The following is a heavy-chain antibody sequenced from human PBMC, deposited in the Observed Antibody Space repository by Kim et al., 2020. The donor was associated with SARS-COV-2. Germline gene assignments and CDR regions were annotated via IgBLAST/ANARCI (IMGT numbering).Heavy chain of an antibody. J-gene: IGHJ2*01. CDR2: IYYSGST. CDR3: ARHKPGSLIWYFDL. Sequence: SETLSLTCTVSGGSISSSSYYWGWIRQPPGKGLEWIGSIYYSGSTYYNPSLKSRVTISVDTSKNQFSLKLSSVTAADTAVYYCARHKPGSLIWYFDLWGRGTLVTVSS. V-gene: IGHV4-39*01. D-gene: IGHD2-8*01. CDR1: GGSISSSSYY.